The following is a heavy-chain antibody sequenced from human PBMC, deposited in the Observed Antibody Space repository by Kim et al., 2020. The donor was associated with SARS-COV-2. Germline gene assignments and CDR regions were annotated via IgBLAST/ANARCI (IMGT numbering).Heavy chain of an antibody. CDR2: IKSKTDGGTT. CDR1: GFTFSNAW. Sequence: GGSLRLSCAASGFTFSNAWMSWVRQAPGKGLEWVGRIKSKTDGGTTDYAAPVKGRFTISRDDSKNTLYLQMNSLKTEDTAVYYCTTDPQPEYSNFWWTGIWYYFDYWGQGTLVTVSS. CDR3: TTDPQPEYSNFWWTGIWYYFDY. D-gene: IGHD4-4*01. V-gene: IGHV3-15*01. J-gene: IGHJ4*02.